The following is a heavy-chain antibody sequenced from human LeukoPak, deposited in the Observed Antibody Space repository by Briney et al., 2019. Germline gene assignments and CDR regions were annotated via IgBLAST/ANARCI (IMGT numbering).Heavy chain of an antibody. Sequence: GRSLRLSCTASGFTFGDYAMSWVRQAPGKGLEWVGFIRSKAYGGTTEYAASVKGRFTISRDDSKSIAYLQMNSLKTEDTAVCYCTRGNHYYDSSGYSYWGQGTLVTVSS. CDR1: GFTFGDYA. CDR2: IRSKAYGGTT. J-gene: IGHJ4*02. D-gene: IGHD3-22*01. V-gene: IGHV3-49*04. CDR3: TRGNHYYDSSGYSY.